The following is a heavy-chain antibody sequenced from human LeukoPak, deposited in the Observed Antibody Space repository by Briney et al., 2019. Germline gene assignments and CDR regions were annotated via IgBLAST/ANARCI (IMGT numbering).Heavy chain of an antibody. Sequence: GGSLRLSCAASGFTFSSYGMHWVRQAPGKGLEWVAVISYDGSNKYYADSVKGRFTISRDNSKNTLYLQMDSLRAEDTAVYYCAKGGYSSSWYDPKGDYWGQGTLVTVSS. J-gene: IGHJ4*02. V-gene: IGHV3-30*18. CDR3: AKGGYSSSWYDPKGDY. CDR2: ISYDGSNK. CDR1: GFTFSSYG. D-gene: IGHD6-13*01.